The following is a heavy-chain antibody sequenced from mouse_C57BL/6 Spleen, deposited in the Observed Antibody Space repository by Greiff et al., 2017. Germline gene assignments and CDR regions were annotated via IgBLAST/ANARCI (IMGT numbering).Heavy chain of an antibody. CDR2: INYDGSST. Sequence: EVKLMESEGGLVQPGRSMKLSCTASGFTFSDYYMAWVRQVPEKGLEWVANINYDGSSTYYLDSLKSRFIISRDNAKNILYLQMSSLKSEDTATYYCARDRSEAMDYWGQGTSVTVSS. J-gene: IGHJ4*01. CDR3: ARDRSEAMDY. V-gene: IGHV5-16*01. CDR1: GFTFSDYY. D-gene: IGHD2-14*01.